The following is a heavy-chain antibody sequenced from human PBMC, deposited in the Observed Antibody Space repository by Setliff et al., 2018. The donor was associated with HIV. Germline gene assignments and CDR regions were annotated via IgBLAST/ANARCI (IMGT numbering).Heavy chain of an antibody. CDR3: ARGGANPSWFDS. J-gene: IGHJ5*01. Sequence: GGSLRLSCIASGFSFNNYYMTWVRQAPGKGLEWVGNIKSDGSSATYADSVKGRFTNSRDNAKNTLYLQMDSLRAEDTAVYYCARGGANPSWFDSWGQGTLVTVSS. D-gene: IGHD3-16*01. CDR2: IKSDGSSA. CDR1: GFSFNNYY. V-gene: IGHV3-7*01.